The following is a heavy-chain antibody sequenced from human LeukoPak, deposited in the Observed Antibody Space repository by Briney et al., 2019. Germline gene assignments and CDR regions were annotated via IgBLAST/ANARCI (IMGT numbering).Heavy chain of an antibody. CDR1: GFTFSSYA. V-gene: IGHV3-23*01. CDR2: ISGSGGST. CDR3: AKDTDYGDYVGAHYFDY. D-gene: IGHD4-17*01. Sequence: GGSLRLSCAASGFTFSSYAMSWVRQAPGKGLEWVSAISGSGGSTYYADSVKGRFTISRDNSKNTLYLQMNSLRAEDTAVYYCAKDTDYGDYVGAHYFDYWGQGTLVAVSS. J-gene: IGHJ4*02.